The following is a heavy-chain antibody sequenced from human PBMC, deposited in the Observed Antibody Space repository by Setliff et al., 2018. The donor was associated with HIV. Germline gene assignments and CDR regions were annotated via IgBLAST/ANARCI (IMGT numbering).Heavy chain of an antibody. J-gene: IGHJ4*02. CDR1: GGTFSNFA. D-gene: IGHD3-22*01. CDR2: IIPILGAT. CDR3: ARLLGSDSRPFDY. Sequence: GASVKVSCKASGGTFSNFAISWVRQAPGQGLEWMGGIIPILGATNYAPKFHGRATIIADDSTSTAYMELSSLRSEDTAVYYCARLLGSDSRPFDYWGQGTLVTVSS. V-gene: IGHV1-69*13.